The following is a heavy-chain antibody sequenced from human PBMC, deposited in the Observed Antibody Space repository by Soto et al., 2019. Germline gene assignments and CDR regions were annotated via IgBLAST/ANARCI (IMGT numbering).Heavy chain of an antibody. D-gene: IGHD3-10*01. CDR1: GFTFSNAW. CDR3: IVWFGELYNRSPNYYYGMDV. J-gene: IGHJ6*02. CDR2: IKSKTDGGTT. Sequence: LRLSCAASGFTFSNAWMNWVRQAPGKGLEWVGRIKSKTDGGTTDYAAPVKGRFTISRDDSKNTLYLQMNSLKTEDTAVYYCIVWFGELYNRSPNYYYGMDVWGQGTTVTVSS. V-gene: IGHV3-15*07.